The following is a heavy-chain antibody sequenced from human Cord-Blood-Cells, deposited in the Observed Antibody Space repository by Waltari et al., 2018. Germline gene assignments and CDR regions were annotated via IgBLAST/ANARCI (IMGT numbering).Heavy chain of an antibody. D-gene: IGHD3-10*02. V-gene: IGHV4-34*01. CDR3: ARRTLGSGSYYNY. Sequence: QVQLQQWGAGLLKPSETLSLTCAVYGWSFSGYYWSWIRQPPGKGLEWIGEINHSGSTNYNPSLKSRVTISVDTSKNQFSLKLSSVTAADTAVYYCARRTLGSGSYYNYWGQGTLVTVSS. J-gene: IGHJ4*02. CDR1: GWSFSGYY. CDR2: INHSGST.